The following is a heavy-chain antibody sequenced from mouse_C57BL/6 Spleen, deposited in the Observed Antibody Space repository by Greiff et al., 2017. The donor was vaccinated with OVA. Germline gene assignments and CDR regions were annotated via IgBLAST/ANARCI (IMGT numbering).Heavy chain of an antibody. J-gene: IGHJ2*01. CDR3: ARERWEGDYFDY. V-gene: IGHV1-55*01. CDR2: FYPGSGST. CDR1: GYTFTSYW. D-gene: IGHD1-1*01. Sequence: QVQLQQPGAELVKPGASVKMSCKASGYTFTSYWLTWLKQRPGQGLGWIGDFYPGSGSTNYNEKFKSKATLTVATSSSAAYMQLSSLTSEDSAVYYCARERWEGDYFDYWGKGTTLTVSS.